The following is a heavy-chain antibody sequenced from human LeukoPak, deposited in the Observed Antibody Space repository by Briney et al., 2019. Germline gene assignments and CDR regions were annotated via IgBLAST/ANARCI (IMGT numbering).Heavy chain of an antibody. CDR1: GGSISSSSYY. Sequence: SQTLSLTCTVSGGSISSSSYYWGWIRQPPGKGLEWIGSIYYSGSTYYNPSLKSRVTISVDTSKNQFSLKLSSVTAADTAVYYCARDNLWFGESTASGYWGQGTLVTVSS. V-gene: IGHV4-39*07. J-gene: IGHJ4*02. CDR2: IYYSGST. CDR3: ARDNLWFGESTASGY. D-gene: IGHD3-10*01.